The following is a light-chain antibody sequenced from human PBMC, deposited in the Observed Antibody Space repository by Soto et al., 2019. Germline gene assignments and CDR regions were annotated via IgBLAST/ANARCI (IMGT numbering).Light chain of an antibody. CDR2: DAS. Sequence: DIHMTQSPSTLSASVVDRVTITFRASQSISSWLAWYRQKPGKAPKLLIYDASSLESGVPSRFSGSGFGTEFTLTISNLQTDDFATYYCQQYKSYSTFGQGTKVDIK. J-gene: IGKJ2*01. CDR1: QSISSW. V-gene: IGKV1-5*01. CDR3: QQYKSYST.